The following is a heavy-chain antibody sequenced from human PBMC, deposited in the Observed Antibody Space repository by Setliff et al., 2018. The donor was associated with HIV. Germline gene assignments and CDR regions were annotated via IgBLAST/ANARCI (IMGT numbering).Heavy chain of an antibody. CDR3: ARGESTTWDLAEYFQH. Sequence: SETLSLTCTVSGGSISCSTYYWGWIRQPPGKGLEWIGNIHFSGCTYYNPSLKSRVTVSVDPSKNQFSLQLSSVTAADTAVYYCARGESTTWDLAEYFQHWGHGTLVTVSS. V-gene: IGHV4-39*01. CDR2: IHFSGCT. J-gene: IGHJ1*01. D-gene: IGHD2-2*01. CDR1: GGSISCSTYY.